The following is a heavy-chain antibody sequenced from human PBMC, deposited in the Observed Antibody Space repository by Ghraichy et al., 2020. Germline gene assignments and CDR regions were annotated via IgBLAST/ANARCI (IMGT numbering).Heavy chain of an antibody. D-gene: IGHD5-18*01. CDR3: ARPHTTMVGGCFDL. J-gene: IGHJ2*01. Sequence: SETLSLTCTVSGVSISSSRYYWGWIRQPPGKGLEWIGSIYYSGTTYYNPSLKSRVTISVDTSKNQFSLRLSSVTAADTAVYYCARPHTTMVGGCFDLWGRGTLVTVSS. CDR2: IYYSGTT. V-gene: IGHV4-39*01. CDR1: GVSISSSRYY.